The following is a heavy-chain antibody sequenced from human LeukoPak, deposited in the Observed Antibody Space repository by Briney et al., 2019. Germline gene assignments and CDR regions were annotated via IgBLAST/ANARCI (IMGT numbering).Heavy chain of an antibody. CDR1: GFTFSSYA. CDR2: IWYDGTNK. J-gene: IGHJ4*02. D-gene: IGHD3-22*01. V-gene: IGHV3-33*08. CDR3: ARAAYDNSGYLTL. Sequence: PGGSLRLSCAASGFTFSSYAMHWVRQAPGKGLEWVAVIWYDGTNKYYADSVKGRFTISRDSSKNTLFLQMNSLRAEDTAIYYCARAAYDNSGYLTLWGQGTLVTVSS.